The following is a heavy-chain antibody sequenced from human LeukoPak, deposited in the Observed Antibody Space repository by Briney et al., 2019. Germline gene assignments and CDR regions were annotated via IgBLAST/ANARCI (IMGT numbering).Heavy chain of an antibody. CDR3: ARDYTLTLGSTTYFQH. J-gene: IGHJ1*01. V-gene: IGHV7-4-1*02. CDR2: INTNTGNP. CDR1: GYIFDIYA. Sequence: ASVKVSCKASGYIFDIYAMIWVRQAPGQGLELMGWINTNTGNPTYAQGFTGRFVFSLDTSVSTAYLQISSLKAEDTAVYYCARDYTLTLGSTTYFQHWGQGTLVTVSS. D-gene: IGHD2/OR15-2a*01.